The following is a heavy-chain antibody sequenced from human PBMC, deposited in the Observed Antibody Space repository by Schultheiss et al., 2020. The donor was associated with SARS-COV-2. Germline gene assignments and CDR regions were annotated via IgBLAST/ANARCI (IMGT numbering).Heavy chain of an antibody. CDR1: GGSISSSNW. CDR2: IYHSGST. CDR3: ARDSSPAPGAFAWYFDL. V-gene: IGHV4-4*02. J-gene: IGHJ2*01. Sequence: SETLSLTCAVSGGSISSSNWWSWVRQPPGKGLEWIGEIYHSGSTNYNPSLKSRVTISVDTSKNQFSLKLSSVTAADTAVYYCARDSSPAPGAFAWYFDLWGRGTLVTVSS. D-gene: IGHD6-13*01.